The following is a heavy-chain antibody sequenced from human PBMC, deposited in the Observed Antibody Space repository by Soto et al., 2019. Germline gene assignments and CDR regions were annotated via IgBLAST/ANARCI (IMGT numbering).Heavy chain of an antibody. CDR1: GGSISSYY. CDR2: IYYSGST. V-gene: IGHV4-59*08. CDR3: AKSGELRPDDAFDI. J-gene: IGHJ3*02. Sequence: SETLSLTCTVSGGSISSYYWSWIRQPPGKGLEWIGYIYYSGSTNYNPSLKSRVTISVDTSKNQFSLKLSSVTAADTAVYYCAKSGELRPDDAFDIWGQGTMVTVSS. D-gene: IGHD1-26*01.